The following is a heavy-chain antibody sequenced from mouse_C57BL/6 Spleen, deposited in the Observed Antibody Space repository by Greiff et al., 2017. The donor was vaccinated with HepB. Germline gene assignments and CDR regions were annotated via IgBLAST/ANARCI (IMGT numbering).Heavy chain of an antibody. CDR1: GYAFSSYR. Sequence: VQRVESGAELVKPGASVKISCKASGYAFSSYRMNWVKQRPGKGLEWIGQIYPGDGDTNYNGKFKGKATLTADKSSSTAYMQLSSLTSEDSAVYFCARREYYGSRYEFAYWGQGTLVTVSA. D-gene: IGHD1-1*01. V-gene: IGHV1-80*01. J-gene: IGHJ3*01. CDR2: IYPGDGDT. CDR3: ARREYYGSRYEFAY.